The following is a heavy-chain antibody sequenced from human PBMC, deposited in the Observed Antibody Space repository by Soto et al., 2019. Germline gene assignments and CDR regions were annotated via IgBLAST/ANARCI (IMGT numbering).Heavy chain of an antibody. CDR2: IKSKTEGGTT. V-gene: IGHV3-15*01. D-gene: IGHD3-9*01. Sequence: EVPLVESGGGLVKPGGSLRRSCAASGFTFSNAWMSWVRQAPGKGLEWVGRIKSKTEGGTTDYAAPVKGRFTISRDDSKNTVYLKMNSLKTEDTAVYYCTTAITIFFFGWGQGTTVTVSS. J-gene: IGHJ6*02. CDR1: GFTFSNAW. CDR3: TTAITIFFFG.